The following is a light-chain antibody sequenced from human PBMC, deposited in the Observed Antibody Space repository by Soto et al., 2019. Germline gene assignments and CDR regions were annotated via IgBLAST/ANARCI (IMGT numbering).Light chain of an antibody. Sequence: EIVLTQSPGTLSLSPGERATLSCRASQSVSSSYLAWYQQKPGQAPRLLIYGTSSRATGIPDRFSGSGSGTDFTLTISRLKPEDFAVYYCQQYGTSPPRYTFGQGTKVDIK. CDR3: QQYGTSPPRYT. V-gene: IGKV3-20*01. J-gene: IGKJ2*01. CDR1: QSVSSSY. CDR2: GTS.